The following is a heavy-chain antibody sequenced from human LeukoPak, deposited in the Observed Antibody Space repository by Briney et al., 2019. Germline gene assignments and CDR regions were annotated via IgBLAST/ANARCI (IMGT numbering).Heavy chain of an antibody. J-gene: IGHJ6*02. CDR3: GRGGYSSSSFYGMDV. D-gene: IGHD6-6*01. V-gene: IGHV3-72*01. Sequence: GGSLRLSCAASGFTFSDHYMEWVRQAPGKGLEWIGHTGNRANSYTTEYAASVKGRFSISRDDSKNSLYLQMNSLKTEDTAVYYCGRGGYSSSSFYGMDVWGQGTTVTVSS. CDR2: TGNRANSYTT. CDR1: GFTFSDHY.